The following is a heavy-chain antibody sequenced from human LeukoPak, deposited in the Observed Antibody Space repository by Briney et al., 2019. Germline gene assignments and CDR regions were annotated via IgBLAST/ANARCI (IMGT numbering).Heavy chain of an antibody. CDR1: GGSISSYY. J-gene: IGHJ6*02. CDR2: IYYSGST. V-gene: IGHV4-59*01. D-gene: IGHD2-2*01. Sequence: SETLSLTCTVSGGSISSYYWSWIRQPPGKGLEWIGYIYYSGSTNYNPSLKSRVTISVDTSKNQFSLKLSSVTAADTAVYYCAGVPYCSSTSCYGAPRSYGMDVWGQGTTVTVSS. CDR3: AGVPYCSSTSCYGAPRSYGMDV.